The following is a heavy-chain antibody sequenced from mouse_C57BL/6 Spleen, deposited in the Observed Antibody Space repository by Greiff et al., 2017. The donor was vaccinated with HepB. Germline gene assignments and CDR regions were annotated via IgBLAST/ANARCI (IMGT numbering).Heavy chain of an antibody. J-gene: IGHJ2*01. D-gene: IGHD2-1*01. CDR1: GFNIKDDY. V-gene: IGHV14-4*01. CDR2: IDPENGDT. Sequence: EVQLQQSGAELVRPGASVKLSCTASGFNIKDDYMHWVKQRPEQGLEWIGWIDPENGDTEYASKFLGKATITADTSSNTSYLQLSSLTSEDTAVYYCTTRGNPVDYWGQGTTLTVSS. CDR3: TTRGNPVDY.